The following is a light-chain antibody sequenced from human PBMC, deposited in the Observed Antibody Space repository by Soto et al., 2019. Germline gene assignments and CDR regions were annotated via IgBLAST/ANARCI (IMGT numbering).Light chain of an antibody. Sequence: ESVLSQSPGTLSLSPGERATLSCRASQSVSSSYLAWYQQKPGQPPRLLIYGASTRATVIPGRCSGSWSGTEFTLTISSLQSEDFAVYYCQQYNNWPLTFGGGTKVDI. CDR1: QSVSSSY. CDR2: GAS. J-gene: IGKJ4*01. V-gene: IGKV3-15*01. CDR3: QQYNNWPLT.